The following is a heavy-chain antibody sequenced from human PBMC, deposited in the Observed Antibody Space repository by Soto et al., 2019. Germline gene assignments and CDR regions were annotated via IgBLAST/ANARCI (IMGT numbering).Heavy chain of an antibody. CDR3: AKETLYTECDYGDYCFHGYLDY. V-gene: IGHV3-9*01. CDR2: ISWNSGSI. CDR1: GFTFDDYA. J-gene: IGHJ4*02. Sequence: GGSLRLSCAASGFTFDDYAMHWVRQAPGKGLEWVSGISWNSGSIGYADSVKGRFTISRDNAKNSLYLQMNSLRAEDTALYYCAKETLYTECDYGDYCFHGYLDYWGQGTLVTVSS. D-gene: IGHD4-17*01.